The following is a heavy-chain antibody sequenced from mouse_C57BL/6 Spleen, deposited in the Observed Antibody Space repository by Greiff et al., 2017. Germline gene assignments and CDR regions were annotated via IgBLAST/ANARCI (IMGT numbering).Heavy chain of an antibody. CDR1: GFSLTSYG. Sequence: QVQLQQSGPGLVQPSQSLSITCTVSGFSLTSYGVHWVRQSPGKGLEWLGVLWSGGSTVYNAAFISRLSISKNNTKSQVFFKMNSLQADDTAIYCCARSHPHGYDDFDYWGQGTTLTVSS. J-gene: IGHJ2*01. D-gene: IGHD2-2*01. CDR3: ARSHPHGYDDFDY. CDR2: LWSGGST. V-gene: IGHV2-2*01.